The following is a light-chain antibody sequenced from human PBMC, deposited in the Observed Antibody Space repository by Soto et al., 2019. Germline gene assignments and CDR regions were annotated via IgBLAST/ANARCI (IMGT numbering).Light chain of an antibody. CDR3: QQYHTHSP. CDR2: GAT. J-gene: IGKJ4*01. V-gene: IGKV1-5*03. CDR1: QGVDRW. Sequence: DIQMTQSPSTLSASVGDRVTITCRASQGVDRWLAWYQQKPGKAPNLLIDGATTLESGVPSRFSGSGSGAEIPLTISSLPPDDVATYCCQQYHTHSPFGGGTKVEI.